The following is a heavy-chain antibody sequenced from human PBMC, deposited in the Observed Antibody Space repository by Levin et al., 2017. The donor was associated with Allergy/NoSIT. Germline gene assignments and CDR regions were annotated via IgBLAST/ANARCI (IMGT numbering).Heavy chain of an antibody. CDR3: ARVPLYCSSTSCPDDAFDI. CDR2: INAGNGNT. CDR1: GYTFTSYA. V-gene: IGHV1-3*01. J-gene: IGHJ3*02. Sequence: ASVKVSCKASGYTFTSYAMHWVRQAPGQRLEWMGWINAGNGNTKYSQKFQGRVTITRDTSASTAYMELSSLRSEDTAVYYCARVPLYCSSTSCPDDAFDIWGQGTMVTVSS. D-gene: IGHD2-2*01.